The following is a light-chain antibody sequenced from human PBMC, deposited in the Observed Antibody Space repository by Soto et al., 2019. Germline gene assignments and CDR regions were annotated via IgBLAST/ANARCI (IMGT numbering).Light chain of an antibody. Sequence: QSALTQPASVSGSPGQSITISCTGTSSDVGGYNYVSWYQQHPGKAPKLMIYDVSNRPSGVSNRVSGSKSGNTASLTISGLQDEDEDDYYCSSYTTSGSLVFGGGTKVTVL. V-gene: IGLV2-14*01. CDR1: SSDVGGYNY. CDR2: DVS. J-gene: IGLJ2*01. CDR3: SSYTTSGSLV.